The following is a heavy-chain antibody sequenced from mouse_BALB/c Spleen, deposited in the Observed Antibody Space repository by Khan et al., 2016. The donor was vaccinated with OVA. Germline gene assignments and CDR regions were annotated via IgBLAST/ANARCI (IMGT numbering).Heavy chain of an antibody. CDR1: GYSITSDYA. J-gene: IGHJ2*01. CDR3: ARVYGGDFDY. CDR2: ISYSGNT. Sequence: EVQLQESGPGLVKPSQSLSLTCTVTGYSITSDYAWNWIRQFPGNKLKWMGFISYSGNTNYNPSLKSRISITRDTSKNQFFLQLNSVTTEDTATYYWARVYGGDFDYWGQGTTLTVSS. V-gene: IGHV3-2*02. D-gene: IGHD1-1*01.